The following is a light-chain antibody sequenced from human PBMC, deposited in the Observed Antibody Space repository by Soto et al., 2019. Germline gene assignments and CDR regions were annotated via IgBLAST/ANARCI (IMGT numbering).Light chain of an antibody. Sequence: EVVLTQSPVTLSLSPGERATLSCRASQSFRGLLAWYQQKPGQAPRLLIHGASNRATGIPARFSGSGSGTDFTLTISSLEPEDFAVYYCQQRSYWITFGQGTRLEIK. CDR2: GAS. V-gene: IGKV3-11*01. CDR3: QQRSYWIT. CDR1: QSFRGL. J-gene: IGKJ5*01.